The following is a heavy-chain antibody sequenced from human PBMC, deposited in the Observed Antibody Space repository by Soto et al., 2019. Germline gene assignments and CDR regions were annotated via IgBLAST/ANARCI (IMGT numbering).Heavy chain of an antibody. CDR1: GYTFSSYG. Sequence: QAQWVQSGPEVKKPGASVKVSCKASGYTFSSYGISWVRQAPGQGLEWLGWISPYDDDTKYAQNLQGRVRMTTDTSTRTVDMGLRSLRSDDTAIYYCARGGYYDSSGYRNYHHYGMDVWGQGTRVTVS. J-gene: IGHJ6*02. CDR3: ARGGYYDSSGYRNYHHYGMDV. CDR2: ISPYDDDT. D-gene: IGHD3-22*01. V-gene: IGHV1-18*01.